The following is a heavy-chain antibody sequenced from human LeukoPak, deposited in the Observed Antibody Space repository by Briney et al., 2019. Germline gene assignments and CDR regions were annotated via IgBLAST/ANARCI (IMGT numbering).Heavy chain of an antibody. CDR1: GFTFDDYG. J-gene: IGHJ4*02. CDR3: ARGYGDPRPFDY. D-gene: IGHD4-17*01. V-gene: IGHV3-20*04. Sequence: PGGSLRLSCAASGFTFDDYGMSWVRQAPGKGLEWVSGINWNGVRTGYADSVKGRFTISRDNAKNSLYLQMNSLRAEDTALYYCARGYGDPRPFDYWGQGTLVTVSS. CDR2: INWNGVRT.